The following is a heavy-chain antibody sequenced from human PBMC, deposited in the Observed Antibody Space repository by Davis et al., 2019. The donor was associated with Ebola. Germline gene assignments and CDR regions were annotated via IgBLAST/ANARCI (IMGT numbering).Heavy chain of an antibody. D-gene: IGHD2-21*02. J-gene: IGHJ6*02. CDR3: ARDRGLKGFGGHIVVVTALRGMDV. CDR1: GGSISSGDYY. CDR2: IYYSGST. V-gene: IGHV4-30-4*01. Sequence: SETLSLTCTVSGGSISSGDYYWSWIRQPPGKGLEWIGYIYYSGSTYYNPSLKSRVTISVDTSKNQFSLKLSSVTAADTAVYYCARDRGLKGFGGHIVVVTALRGMDVWGQGTTVTVSS.